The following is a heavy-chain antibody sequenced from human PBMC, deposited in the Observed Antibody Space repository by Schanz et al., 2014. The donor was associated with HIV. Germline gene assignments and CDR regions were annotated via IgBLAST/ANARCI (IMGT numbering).Heavy chain of an antibody. CDR2: ISWHGYTV. V-gene: IGHV3-9*01. J-gene: IGHJ6*02. CDR1: GFTFTDYA. D-gene: IGHD4-17*01. Sequence: DVQLVESGGHLVQPGRSLRLSCAASGFTFTDYAMHWVRQVPGKGLEWVAGISWHGYTVGYADSVKGRFTISRDNGRNSLYLQMNSLRAEDTAVYYCVRLMSSDYDFYHYGMDVWGQGTTVIVSS. CDR3: VRLMSSDYDFYHYGMDV.